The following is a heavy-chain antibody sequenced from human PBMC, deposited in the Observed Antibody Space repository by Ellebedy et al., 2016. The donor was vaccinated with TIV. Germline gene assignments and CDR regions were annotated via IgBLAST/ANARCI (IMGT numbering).Heavy chain of an antibody. CDR1: GGTFSTYA. Sequence: AASVKVSCKASGGTFSTYAISWVRQAPGQGLEWLGGTTPMFGTANFAQRFQGRVTITADESRSTAYMELSSLRSEDTAVYYCAGDRAPIGRNWYFDLWGRGTLVTVSS. V-gene: IGHV1-69*13. CDR2: TTPMFGTA. J-gene: IGHJ2*01. CDR3: AGDRAPIGRNWYFDL. D-gene: IGHD5-24*01.